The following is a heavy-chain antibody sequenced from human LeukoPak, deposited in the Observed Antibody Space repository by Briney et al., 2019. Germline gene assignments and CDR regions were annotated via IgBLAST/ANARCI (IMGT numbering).Heavy chain of an antibody. CDR1: GFTFSTYA. CDR3: AKGTTTLVVTKIDY. J-gene: IGHJ4*02. CDR2: ISGRGGST. Sequence: GGSLRLSCAASGFTFSTYAMSWVRQAPGKGLEWVSVISGRGGSTYYADSVKGRFTISRDNSKNTLYLQMNSLRAEDTAVYYCAKGTTTLVVTKIDYWGQGTLVTVSS. V-gene: IGHV3-23*01. D-gene: IGHD4-23*01.